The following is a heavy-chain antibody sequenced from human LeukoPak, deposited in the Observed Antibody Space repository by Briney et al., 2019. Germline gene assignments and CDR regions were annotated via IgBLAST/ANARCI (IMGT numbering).Heavy chain of an antibody. V-gene: IGHV1-18*01. CDR2: ISAYNGNT. D-gene: IGHD6-13*01. CDR3: ARVVAAARRYYYYGMDV. Sequence: ASVKVSCKASGYTFTSYGISWVRQAPGQGLEWMGWISAYNGNTNYAQKLQGRVTMTTDTSTSTAYMELRSLRSDDTAVYYCARVVAAARRYYYYGMDVWGQGTTVTVSS. J-gene: IGHJ6*02. CDR1: GYTFTSYG.